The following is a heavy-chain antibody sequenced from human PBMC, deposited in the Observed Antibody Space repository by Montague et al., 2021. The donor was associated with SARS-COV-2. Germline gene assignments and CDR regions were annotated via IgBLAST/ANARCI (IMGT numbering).Heavy chain of an antibody. D-gene: IGHD2/OR15-2a*01. CDR1: GFTFSDYA. J-gene: IGHJ4*02. V-gene: IGHV3-23*01. CDR2: INYRGT. CDR3: TRGLYAAYH. Sequence: SLRLSCAASGFTFSDYAMNWVRQAPGKGLEWVSSINYRGTYYADSVRGRFTISSDNSKNTLYLQMHSLRAEDTAVYYCTRGLYAAYHWGQGTLVTVSS.